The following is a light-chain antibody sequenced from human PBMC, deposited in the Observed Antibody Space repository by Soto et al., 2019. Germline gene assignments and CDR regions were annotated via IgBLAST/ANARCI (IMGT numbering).Light chain of an antibody. Sequence: DIQMTQSPSVLSASVGDKVTITCRASQDIRNSLAWYQQRPGKAPELFISQASDSQGGVPSRFSGSGSGTEFTLSLSRLEPEDFAVHSCQHYGGSPPWTFGQGTNVEI. CDR1: QDIRNS. J-gene: IGKJ1*01. CDR2: QAS. CDR3: QHYGGSPPWT. V-gene: IGKV1-5*03.